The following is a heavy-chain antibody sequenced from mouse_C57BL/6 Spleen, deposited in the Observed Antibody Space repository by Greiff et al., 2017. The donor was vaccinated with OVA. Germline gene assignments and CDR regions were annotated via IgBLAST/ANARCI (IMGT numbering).Heavy chain of an antibody. V-gene: IGHV5-17*01. CDR2: ISSGSSTI. D-gene: IGHD1-1*01. J-gene: IGHJ2*01. CDR3: AKSDYYVGSYDY. CDR1: GFTFSDYG. Sequence: EVLVVESGGGLVKPGGSLKLSCAASGFTFSDYGMHWVRQAPEKGLEWVAYISSGSSTIYYADTVKGRFTISRDNAKNTLFLQMTSLRSEDTAMYYCAKSDYYVGSYDYWGQGTTLTVSS.